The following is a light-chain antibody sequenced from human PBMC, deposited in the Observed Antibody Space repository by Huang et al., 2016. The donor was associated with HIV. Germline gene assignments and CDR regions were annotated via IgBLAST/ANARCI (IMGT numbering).Light chain of an antibody. CDR3: HQYGSPPFT. CDR2: GAS. J-gene: IGKJ3*01. Sequence: EIVLTQSPGTLSMSPGERATLSCRASQSVTSNYLDWYLQKPGQAPTLLIYGASSRATDIPDRFSGSGSGTDFTLTISRLEPEDFAVYYCHQYGSPPFTFGPGTKVDIK. V-gene: IGKV3-20*01. CDR1: QSVTSNY.